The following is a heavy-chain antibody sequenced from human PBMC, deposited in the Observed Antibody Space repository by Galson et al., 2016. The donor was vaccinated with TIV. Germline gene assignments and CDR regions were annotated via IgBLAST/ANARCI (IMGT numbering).Heavy chain of an antibody. CDR2: IIPILGVT. CDR1: GGTFSSYT. D-gene: IGHD6-13*01. CDR3: ARLDSTSWYGYFQH. J-gene: IGHJ1*01. V-gene: IGHV1-69*02. Sequence: SVKASCKASGGTFSSYTLSWVRQAPGQGLEWMGTIIPILGVTNYAQKLQGRVTITADKSTGTAYMEVTSLRSEDTATYYCARLDSTSWYGYFQHWGQGTLVTVSS.